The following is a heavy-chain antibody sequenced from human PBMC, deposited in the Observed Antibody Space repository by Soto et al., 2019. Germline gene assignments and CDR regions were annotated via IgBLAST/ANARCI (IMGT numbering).Heavy chain of an antibody. V-gene: IGHV3-64*01. D-gene: IGHD6-6*01. J-gene: IGHJ6*03. CDR1: GFTRSGYA. Sequence: GGSLRLSCAAAGFTRSGYAVGWVLQAPGKGLQYVSGISSNGVGTYYANSVQGRFTISRDNSKNTVYLQMGSLRPEDMAVYYCARRARPDFYYMDVWGKGTTVXVSS. CDR2: ISSNGVGT. CDR3: ARRARPDFYYMDV.